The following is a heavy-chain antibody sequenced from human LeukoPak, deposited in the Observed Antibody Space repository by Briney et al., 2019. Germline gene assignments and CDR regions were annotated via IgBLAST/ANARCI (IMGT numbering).Heavy chain of an antibody. CDR2: IGTAGDA. V-gene: IGHV3-13*01. CDR3: AREGRYSTGLDAFDI. J-gene: IGHJ3*02. CDR1: GFTFSSYD. Sequence: PGGSLRLSCAASGFTFSSYDMHWVRQATGKGLEWVSGIGTAGDAYYPDSVKGRFTISRENAKNSLYLQMNGLRAGDTAVYYCAREGRYSTGLDAFDIWGQGTMVTVSS. D-gene: IGHD2-21*01.